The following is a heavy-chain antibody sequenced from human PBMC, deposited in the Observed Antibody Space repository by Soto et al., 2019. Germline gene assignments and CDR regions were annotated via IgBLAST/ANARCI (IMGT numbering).Heavy chain of an antibody. CDR2: ISGDGRTT. V-gene: IGHV3-74*01. Sequence: GESLKISCAASGFTFSSHWMNWVRQAPGKGLVWVSRISGDGRTTSHADSVKGRFTISRDNPMNTLYLQMNSLRAEDTAVYYCARGVPNCSSSSCYFDFWGQGILVTVSS. D-gene: IGHD2-2*01. CDR1: GFTFSSHW. J-gene: IGHJ4*02. CDR3: ARGVPNCSSSSCYFDF.